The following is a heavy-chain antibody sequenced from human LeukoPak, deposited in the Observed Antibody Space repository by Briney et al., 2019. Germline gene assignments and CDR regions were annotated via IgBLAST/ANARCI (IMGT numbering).Heavy chain of an antibody. V-gene: IGHV3-30*02. CDR3: AIIPLGGRFDY. J-gene: IGHJ4*02. D-gene: IGHD3-10*01. CDR1: GFTFSSYS. Sequence: GGSLRLSCAASGFTFSSYSMNWVRQAPGQGLEWVAFIRSDGSNTYYGDSVKGRFTISRDNSKKILHLQMNSLRPGDTALYYCAIIPLGGRFDYWGQGTLVIVSS. CDR2: IRSDGSNT.